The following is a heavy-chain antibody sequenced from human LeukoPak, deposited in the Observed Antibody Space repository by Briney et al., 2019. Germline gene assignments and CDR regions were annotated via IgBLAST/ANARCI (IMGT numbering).Heavy chain of an antibody. V-gene: IGHV3-33*01. J-gene: IGHJ4*02. CDR2: IWHDGSNK. CDR3: AREKQKYSSGWYCLDY. D-gene: IGHD6-19*01. Sequence: GGSLRLSCAASGXTFSTYGLHWVRQAPGKGLELVALIWHDGSNKYYADSVKGRFTISRDNSKNTLYLQMNSLRAEDTAVYYCAREKQKYSSGWYCLDYWGQGTLVTVSS. CDR1: GXTFSTYG.